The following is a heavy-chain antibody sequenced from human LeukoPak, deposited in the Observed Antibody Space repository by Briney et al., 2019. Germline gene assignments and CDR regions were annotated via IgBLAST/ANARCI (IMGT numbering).Heavy chain of an antibody. CDR2: MNPNSGNT. V-gene: IGHV1-8*01. CDR3: ARGITSDY. J-gene: IGHJ4*02. CDR1: GYTFTSYD. Sequence: ASVKLSCKASGYTFTSYDVSWVRQASGQGLEWVGWMNPNSGNTGYAQNFQGRVTMTRDTSISTAYMELTSLRSEDTAIYYCARGITSDYWGQGILITV.